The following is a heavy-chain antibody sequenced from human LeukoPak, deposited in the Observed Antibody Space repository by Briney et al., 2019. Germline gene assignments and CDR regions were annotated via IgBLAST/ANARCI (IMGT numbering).Heavy chain of an antibody. CDR2: VSSSSSYI. CDR3: ARGAQDIVVVPAAMGDFDY. V-gene: IGHV3-21*01. J-gene: IGHJ4*02. D-gene: IGHD2-2*01. Sequence: GGSLRLSCTDSGLSFSKHAINWDRQAPGKGLEWVSSVSSSSSYIYYADSVKGRCTISRDNAKNSLYLQMHSLRAEDTAVYYCARGAQDIVVVPAAMGDFDYWGQGTLVTVSS. CDR1: GLSFSKHA.